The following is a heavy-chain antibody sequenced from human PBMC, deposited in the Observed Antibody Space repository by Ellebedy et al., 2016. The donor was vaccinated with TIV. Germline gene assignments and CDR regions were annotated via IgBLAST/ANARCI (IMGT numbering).Heavy chain of an antibody. CDR1: GFTFNTYS. J-gene: IGHJ4*02. CDR2: IGSRTSKI. D-gene: IGHD1-26*01. V-gene: IGHV3-48*01. Sequence: GESLKISCAASGFTFNTYSMNWVRQAPGKGREWVSYIGSRTSKIYYADSVKGRFTVSRDNPKNTLYLQMNSLRAEDTAVYYCVRGAGSYHFDYWGQGTLVTV. CDR3: VRGAGSYHFDY.